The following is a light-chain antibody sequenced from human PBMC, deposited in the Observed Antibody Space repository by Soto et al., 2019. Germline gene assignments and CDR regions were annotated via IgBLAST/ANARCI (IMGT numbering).Light chain of an antibody. CDR2: NAF. CDR1: QSVGRNY. Sequence: EIVLTQSPGSLSLSPGESATLSCRASQSVGRNYLGWFQHKPGQAPRLLIYNAFTRATGVSDRFSGSVSGTDFTLTVSRLEPEDFAVYSCHQYAYAPLTFGGGTKVEIK. J-gene: IGKJ4*01. CDR3: HQYAYAPLT. V-gene: IGKV3-20*01.